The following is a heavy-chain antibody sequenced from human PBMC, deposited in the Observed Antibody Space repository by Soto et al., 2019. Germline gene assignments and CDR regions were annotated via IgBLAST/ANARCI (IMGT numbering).Heavy chain of an antibody. D-gene: IGHD3-3*01. V-gene: IGHV1-58*02. CDR1: GYTFTSYA. J-gene: IGHJ6*02. Sequence: SVKVSCKASGYTFTSYAMHWVRQAPGQRLEWMGWINAGSGNTNYAQKFQERVTITRDMSTSTAYMELSSLRSEDTAVYYCAAGGGFLEWLLDPYGMDVWGQGTTVTVSS. CDR3: AAGGGFLEWLLDPYGMDV. CDR2: INAGSGNT.